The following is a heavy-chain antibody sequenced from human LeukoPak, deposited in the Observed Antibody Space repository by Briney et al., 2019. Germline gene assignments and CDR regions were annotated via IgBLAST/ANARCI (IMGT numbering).Heavy chain of an antibody. CDR1: GYSFTSYW. J-gene: IGHJ5*02. V-gene: IGHV5-10-1*01. CDR3: AREQYYFGLGSS. Sequence: GESLRISCKASGYSFTSYWISWVRQMPGKGLEWMGKIDPSDSYTNYSPSFQGHVTISADKSVSTAYLQWSSLKASDTAIYYCAREQYYFGLGSSWGQGTLVTVSS. CDR2: IDPSDSYT. D-gene: IGHD3-10*01.